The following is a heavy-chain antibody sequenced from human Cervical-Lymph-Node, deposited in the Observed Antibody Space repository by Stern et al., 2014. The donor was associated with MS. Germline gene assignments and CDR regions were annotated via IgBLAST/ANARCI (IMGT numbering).Heavy chain of an antibody. Sequence: QVQLAESGAEVKKPGASVSVSCKASGYTFTAYYLHWVRQAPGHGLEWMGWINPNNGDTKYAQNFQGWVTMTRDTSISTAYMDLSSLTSDDTAIYYCARDLGTVTTPGDYWGQGTLVTVSS. CDR1: GYTFTAYY. J-gene: IGHJ4*02. CDR2: INPNNGDT. V-gene: IGHV1-2*04. CDR3: ARDLGTVTTPGDY. D-gene: IGHD4-17*01.